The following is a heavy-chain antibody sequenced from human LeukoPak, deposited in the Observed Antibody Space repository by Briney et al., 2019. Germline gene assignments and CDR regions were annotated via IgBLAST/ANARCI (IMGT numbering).Heavy chain of an antibody. CDR1: GFTFSFYW. V-gene: IGHV3-7*01. CDR2: IKQDGSEK. Sequence: RPGGSLRLSCAASGFTFSFYWMSWVRQAPGKGLEWVANIKQDGSEKYYVDSVKGRFTISRDNAKNSPYLQMNSLRAEDTAVYYCARAPFWGQGTLVTVSS. CDR3: ARAPF. J-gene: IGHJ4*02.